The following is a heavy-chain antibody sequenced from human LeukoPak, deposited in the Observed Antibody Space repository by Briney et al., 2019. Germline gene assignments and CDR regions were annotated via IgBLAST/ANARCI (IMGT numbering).Heavy chain of an antibody. CDR3: ARGRPYSGGYHLDY. CDR2: IYYSGST. J-gene: IGHJ4*02. Sequence: KPSETLSLTCTVSGDSTSSDRYYGGWVRQPPGKGLAWIGNIYYSGSTYYNPSLKSRVTMSVDTSKNQFFLKLNSVTAADTAVYYCARGRPYSGGYHLDYWGQGTLVTVSA. D-gene: IGHD1-26*01. CDR1: GDSTSSDRYY. V-gene: IGHV4-39*02.